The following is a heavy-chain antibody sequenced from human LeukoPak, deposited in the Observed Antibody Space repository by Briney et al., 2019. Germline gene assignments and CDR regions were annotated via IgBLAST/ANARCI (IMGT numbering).Heavy chain of an antibody. V-gene: IGHV1-8*01. CDR1: GYTFTSYD. J-gene: IGHJ6*03. D-gene: IGHD2/OR15-2a*01. CDR3: ARGLYRDYYYYMDV. Sequence: ASVKVSCKASGYTFTSYDINWVRQATGQGLEWMGWMNPNSGNTGYAQKFQGRVTMTRNTSISTAYMELSSLRSGDTAVYYCARGLYRDYYYYMDVWGKGTTVTVSS. CDR2: MNPNSGNT.